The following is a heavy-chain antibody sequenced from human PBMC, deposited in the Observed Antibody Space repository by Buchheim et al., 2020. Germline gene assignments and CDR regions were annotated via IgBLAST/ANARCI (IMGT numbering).Heavy chain of an antibody. J-gene: IGHJ6*02. D-gene: IGHD6-13*01. CDR3: ARADSSSWLYGMDV. CDR1: GYTFTGYY. Sequence: QVQLVQPGAEVKKPGASVKVSCKASGYTFTGYYMHWVRQAPGQGLEWMGWIHPNSGGTNYAQKFQGRVTMTRDPSISTAYMKLSRLRSDDTAIYNCARADSSSWLYGMDVWGQGTT. CDR2: IHPNSGGT. V-gene: IGHV1-2*02.